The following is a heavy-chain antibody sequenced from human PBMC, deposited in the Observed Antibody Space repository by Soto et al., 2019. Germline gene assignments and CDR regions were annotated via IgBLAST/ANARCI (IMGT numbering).Heavy chain of an antibody. V-gene: IGHV3-30*14. CDR2: MTYDGATE. J-gene: IGHJ3*01. D-gene: IGHD3-3*02. CDR3: ARVRLSIAVNDALDV. Sequence: QVRLVESGGGVVQPGTSLRLSCAASGFTFSDYVIHWVRQAAGKGLEWVASMTYDGATEYYADSVKGRFTMSRDNSKGALSLQMNSLRPDDTAVSYCARVRLSIAVNDALDVWGQGTTVTVSS. CDR1: GFTFSDYV.